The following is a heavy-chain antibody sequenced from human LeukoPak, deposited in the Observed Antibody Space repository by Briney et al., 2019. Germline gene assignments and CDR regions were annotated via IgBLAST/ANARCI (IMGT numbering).Heavy chain of an antibody. D-gene: IGHD6-6*01. CDR2: INPNSGGT. J-gene: IGHJ4*02. CDR1: GYTFTGYY. CDR3: ARDQDRIAARRDLAGY. V-gene: IGHV1-2*02. Sequence: ASVKVSCKASGYTFTGYYMHWVRQAPGQGLEWMGWINPNSGGTNYAQKFQGRVTMTTDTSTSTAYMELRSLRSDDTAVYYCARDQDRIAARRDLAGYWGQGTLVTVSS.